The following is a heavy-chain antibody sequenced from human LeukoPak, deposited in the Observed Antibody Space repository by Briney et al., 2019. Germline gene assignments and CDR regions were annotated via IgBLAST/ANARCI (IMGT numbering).Heavy chain of an antibody. CDR2: ISYDGSNK. J-gene: IGHJ4*02. CDR1: GFTFSSYG. V-gene: IGHV3-30*18. Sequence: GGSLILSCAASGFTFSSYGMHWVRQAPGKGLEWVAVISYDGSNKYYADSVKGRFTISRDNSKNTLYLQMNSLRAEDTAVYYCAKGQYGIVGDFDYFDYWGQGTLVTVSS. CDR3: AKGQYGIVGDFDYFDY. D-gene: IGHD1-26*01.